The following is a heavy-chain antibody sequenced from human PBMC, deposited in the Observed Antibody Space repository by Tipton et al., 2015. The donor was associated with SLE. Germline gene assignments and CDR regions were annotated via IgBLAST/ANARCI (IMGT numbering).Heavy chain of an antibody. CDR2: INHSGTT. J-gene: IGHJ3*02. V-gene: IGHV4-34*01. CDR1: GGSFSGYF. Sequence: GLVKPSETLSLTCAVYGGSFSGYFWSWIRQLPDKGLEWIGEINHSGTTNCNPSLKSRVTISVDTSKNQFSLKLSSVTTADTAVYYCARGGSKHYDFWGRQMGPHAFDIWGQETKVTVSS. CDR3: ARGGSKHYDFWGRQMGPHAFDI. D-gene: IGHD3-3*01.